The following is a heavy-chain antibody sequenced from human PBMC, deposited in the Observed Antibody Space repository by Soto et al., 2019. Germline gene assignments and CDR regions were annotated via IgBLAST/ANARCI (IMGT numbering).Heavy chain of an antibody. CDR1: GGSTNSRSDY. J-gene: IGHJ4*02. V-gene: IGHV4-39*01. D-gene: IGHD6-13*01. CDR2: VYYSGST. Sequence: PSETLSLTCTVSGGSTNSRSDYWGWIRQPPGKGLERIGSVYYSGSTHDNPSLQSRVTISVDTSKNQFSLQLNSVTPEDTAVYYCARISYSSRTPYFDYWGQGTLVTVSS. CDR3: ARISYSSRTPYFDY.